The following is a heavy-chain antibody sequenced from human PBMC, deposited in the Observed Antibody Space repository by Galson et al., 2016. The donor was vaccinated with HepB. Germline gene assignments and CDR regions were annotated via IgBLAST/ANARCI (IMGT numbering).Heavy chain of an antibody. CDR2: ISGNAYAT. D-gene: IGHD2-21*01. V-gene: IGHV3-23*01. Sequence: SLRLSCAASGFTFSTYAMSWVRQAPGKGLEWVSAISGNAYATYYADSVKGRFTISRDNSNNMVWLQMNSLRAEDTAVYYCAKDHWGGFGPDAFHIWGQGTVVTVSS. J-gene: IGHJ3*02. CDR1: GFTFSTYA. CDR3: AKDHWGGFGPDAFHI.